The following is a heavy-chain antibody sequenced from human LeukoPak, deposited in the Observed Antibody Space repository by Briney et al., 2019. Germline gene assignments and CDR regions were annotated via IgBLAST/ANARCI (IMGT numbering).Heavy chain of an antibody. CDR1: GGSISSGSYY. CDR3: ARGGRYSSSYNFDY. Sequence: SETLSLTCTVSGGSISSGSYYWSWIRQPAGKGLEWIGRIYTSGSTNYNPSLKSRVTISVDTSKNQFSLKLSSVTAADTAVYYCARGGRYSSSYNFDYWGQGTLVTVSS. J-gene: IGHJ4*02. D-gene: IGHD6-6*01. V-gene: IGHV4-61*02. CDR2: IYTSGST.